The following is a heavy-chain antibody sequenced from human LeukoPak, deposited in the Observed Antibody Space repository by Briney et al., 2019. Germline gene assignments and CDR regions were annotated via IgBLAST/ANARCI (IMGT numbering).Heavy chain of an antibody. Sequence: ASVKVSCKASGYTFTSYAMHWVRQAPGQRLEWMGWINVGNGNTKYSQKFQGRVTITRDTSASTAYMELSSLRSEDTAVYYCARGIPPGPIAAAATGDYWGQGTLVTVSS. V-gene: IGHV1-3*01. CDR2: INVGNGNT. J-gene: IGHJ4*02. D-gene: IGHD6-13*01. CDR3: ARGIPPGPIAAAATGDY. CDR1: GYTFTSYA.